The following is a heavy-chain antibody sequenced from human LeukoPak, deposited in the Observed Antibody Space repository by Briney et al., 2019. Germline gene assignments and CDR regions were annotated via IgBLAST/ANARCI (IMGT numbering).Heavy chain of an antibody. D-gene: IGHD5-12*01. J-gene: IGHJ3*02. CDR3: ARHTRPGCSGYENAFDI. Sequence: SETLSLTCTVSGGSIRSRNYYWDWIRQPPGKGLEWIGNFYDSESTYYNPSLKSRVTISGDTSKNQFSLKLTSVTAADTAVYYCARHTRPGCSGYENAFDIWGQGTMVTVSS. CDR2: FYDSEST. CDR1: GGSIRSRNYY. V-gene: IGHV4-39*01.